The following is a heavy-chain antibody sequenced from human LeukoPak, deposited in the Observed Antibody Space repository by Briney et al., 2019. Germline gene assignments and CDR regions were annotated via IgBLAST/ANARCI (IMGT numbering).Heavy chain of an antibody. CDR3: ATFRPVGQRNFDY. D-gene: IGHD1-26*01. CDR1: GFTFSSYA. J-gene: IGHJ4*02. CDR2: TSGSGGST. Sequence: GGSLRLSCAASGFTFSSYAMSWVRQAPGKGLEWVSATSGSGGSTYYADSVKGRFTISRDNSKNTLYLQMNSLRAEDTAVYYCATFRPVGQRNFDYWGQGTLVTVSS. V-gene: IGHV3-23*01.